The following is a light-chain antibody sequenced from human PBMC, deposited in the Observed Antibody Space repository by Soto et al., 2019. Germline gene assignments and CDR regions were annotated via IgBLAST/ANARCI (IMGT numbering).Light chain of an antibody. V-gene: IGKV3-20*01. CDR1: QSVSSSY. CDR2: GAS. CDR3: QQYGSSPRLT. Sequence: EIVLTQSPGTLSLSPGERATLSCRAIQSVSSSYLAWYQQKPGQAPRLLIYGASSRATGIPDRFSGSGSGTDFTLTISRLEPEDFAVYYCQQYGSSPRLTFGQGTKVDI. J-gene: IGKJ4*01.